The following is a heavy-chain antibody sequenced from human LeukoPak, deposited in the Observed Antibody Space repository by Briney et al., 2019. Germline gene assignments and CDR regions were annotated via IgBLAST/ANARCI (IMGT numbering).Heavy chain of an antibody. Sequence: GGSLRLSCAASGFTFGDYGMSWVRHAPGKGLEWVSGINWNGGSTGYADSVKGRFTISRDNAKNSLYLQMNSLRAEDTALYYCARDPMRSSLDAFDIWGQGTMVTVSS. CDR3: ARDPMRSSLDAFDI. CDR2: INWNGGST. J-gene: IGHJ3*02. CDR1: GFTFGDYG. D-gene: IGHD2-2*01. V-gene: IGHV3-20*04.